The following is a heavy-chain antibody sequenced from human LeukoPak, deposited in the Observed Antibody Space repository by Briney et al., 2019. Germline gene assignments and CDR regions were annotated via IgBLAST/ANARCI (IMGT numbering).Heavy chain of an antibody. CDR3: AKGSQWELLMGVFDF. Sequence: GGSLRLSCAASGFTVSSNYMSWVRQAPGKGLEWVSTIRGGADKSYYSDSVKGRLSVSKDIPKKTLYLQMNSLRADDTAVYYCAKGSQWELLMGVFDFWGQGTLVTVSS. CDR2: IRGGADKS. CDR1: GFTVSSNY. V-gene: IGHV3-23*01. D-gene: IGHD3-10*01. J-gene: IGHJ4*02.